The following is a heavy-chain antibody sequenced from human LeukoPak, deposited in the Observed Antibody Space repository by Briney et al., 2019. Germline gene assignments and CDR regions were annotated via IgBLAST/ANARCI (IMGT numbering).Heavy chain of an antibody. J-gene: IGHJ3*02. CDR1: GGSISSGSYY. CDR3: AVPGDNSGYRYALDI. D-gene: IGHD3-22*01. CDR2: INTSGST. Sequence: SQTLSLTCTVSGGSISSGSYYWSWIRQPAGKGLEWIGRINTSGSTNYNPSLKSRVTISVETFKSQISLKLSSVTAADTAVYFCAVPGDNSGYRYALDIWGQGTMVTVSS. V-gene: IGHV4-61*02.